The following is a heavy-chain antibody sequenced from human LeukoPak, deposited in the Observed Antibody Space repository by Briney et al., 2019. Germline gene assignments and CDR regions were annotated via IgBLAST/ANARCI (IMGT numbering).Heavy chain of an antibody. CDR2: IRGTDTNT. V-gene: IGHV3-23*01. Sequence: GGSLRLSCAASGFTFGSFTMSWVRQAPGRSLEWVSAIRGTDTNTYYADSVRGRFTISRDNSNNTLFLQMNGLRAEDTAVYYCAKAGLDYGSGNMSPLGIGYFTMDVWGQGTTVTVSS. J-gene: IGHJ6*02. CDR1: GFTFGSFT. D-gene: IGHD3-10*01. CDR3: AKAGLDYGSGNMSPLGIGYFTMDV.